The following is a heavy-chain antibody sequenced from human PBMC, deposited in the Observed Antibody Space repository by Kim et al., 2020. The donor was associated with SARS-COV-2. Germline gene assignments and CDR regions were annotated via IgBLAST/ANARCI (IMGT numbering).Heavy chain of an antibody. D-gene: IGHD4-17*01. V-gene: IGHV1-3*01. CDR3: ARDLDDYGDTDAFDI. CDR1: GYTFTSYA. CDR2: INAGNGNT. Sequence: ASVKVSCKASGYTFTSYAMHWVRQAPGQRLEWMGWINAGNGNTKYSQKFQGRVTITRDTSASTAYMELSSLRSEDTAVYYCARDLDDYGDTDAFDIWGQGTMVTVSS. J-gene: IGHJ3*02.